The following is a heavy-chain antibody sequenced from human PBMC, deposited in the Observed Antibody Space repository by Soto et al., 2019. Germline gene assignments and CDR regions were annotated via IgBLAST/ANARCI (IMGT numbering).Heavy chain of an antibody. Sequence: QLQVQESGPGLVKPSETLSLTCTVSGGSISSSTYYWGWIRQPPGKGLEWIGSFYYSGSTDYNPSPQSRVTISVDTSKNQFSLNLSSVTAADTGVYYCAITLGGNYFGMDVWGHGTSVTVSS. CDR1: GGSISSSTYY. D-gene: IGHD3-16*01. CDR2: FYYSGST. CDR3: AITLGGNYFGMDV. J-gene: IGHJ6*01. V-gene: IGHV4-39*01.